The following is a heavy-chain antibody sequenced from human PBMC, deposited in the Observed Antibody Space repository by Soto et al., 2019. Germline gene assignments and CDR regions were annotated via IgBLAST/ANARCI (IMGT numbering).Heavy chain of an antibody. CDR3: ARYFDPNWYFDL. V-gene: IGHV4-31*03. Sequence: QVQLQESGPGLVKPSQTLSLTCTVSGGSISSGGYYWSWIRQHPGKGLEWIGYIYYSGSTYHNPSLKSRVTISVDTSKNQFSLKLSSVTAADTAVYYCARYFDPNWYFDLWGRDTLVTVSS. J-gene: IGHJ2*01. CDR1: GGSISSGGYY. CDR2: IYYSGST.